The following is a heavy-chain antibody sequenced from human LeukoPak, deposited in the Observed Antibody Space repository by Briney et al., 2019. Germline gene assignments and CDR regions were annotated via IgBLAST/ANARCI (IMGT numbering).Heavy chain of an antibody. CDR2: ISYEGSQN. Sequence: GESLRLSCTPSGFTFSNYGMHWVRPPPDKGREWVAFISYEGSQNYYADSVKSRFTISKDNFKNPLYMQMNSLRAEDTAVYYCAKDMYDILTGYDIGRDNWFDPWGQGTLVSVSS. V-gene: IGHV3-30*18. D-gene: IGHD3-9*01. CDR3: AKDMYDILTGYDIGRDNWFDP. CDR1: GFTFSNYG. J-gene: IGHJ5*02.